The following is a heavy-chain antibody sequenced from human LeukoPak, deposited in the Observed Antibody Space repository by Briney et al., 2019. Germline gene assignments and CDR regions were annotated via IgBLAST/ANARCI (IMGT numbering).Heavy chain of an antibody. CDR3: ARDGNCSSTSCQGDPGY. D-gene: IGHD2-2*03. Sequence: ASVKVSCKASGYTFTGYYMHWVRQAPGQGLEWMGWINPNSGGTNYAQKLQGRVTMTTDTSTSTAYMELRSLRSDDTAVYYCARDGNCSSTSCQGDPGYWGQGTLVTVSS. CDR2: INPNSGGT. CDR1: GYTFTGYY. V-gene: IGHV1-2*02. J-gene: IGHJ4*02.